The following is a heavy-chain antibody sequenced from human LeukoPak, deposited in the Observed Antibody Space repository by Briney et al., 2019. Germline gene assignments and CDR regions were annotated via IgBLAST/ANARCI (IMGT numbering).Heavy chain of an antibody. CDR3: TRMVITMIVVVSTGDY. Sequence: PGGSLRLSCAASGFTFSNAWMSWVRQAPGKGLEWVGRIKSKTDGGTTDYAAPVKGRFTISRDDSKSIAYLQMNSLKTEDTAVYYCTRMVITMIVVVSTGDYWGQGTLVTVPS. CDR2: IKSKTDGGTT. J-gene: IGHJ4*02. CDR1: GFTFSNAW. D-gene: IGHD3-22*01. V-gene: IGHV3-15*01.